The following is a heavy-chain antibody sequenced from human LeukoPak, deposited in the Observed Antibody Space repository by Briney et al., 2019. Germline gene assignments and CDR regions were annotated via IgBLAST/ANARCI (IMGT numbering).Heavy chain of an antibody. V-gene: IGHV1-2*02. Sequence: ASVKVSCTASGYTFTGYYIHWVRQAPGQGLEWMGWINPNSGLANYAQRFQVRVTMTRDTPISTAYMEVSRLRSDDTAVYYCARGEMSTITIDCWGQGTLVTVSS. J-gene: IGHJ4*02. CDR3: ARGEMSTITIDC. D-gene: IGHD5-24*01. CDR2: INPNSGLA. CDR1: GYTFTGYY.